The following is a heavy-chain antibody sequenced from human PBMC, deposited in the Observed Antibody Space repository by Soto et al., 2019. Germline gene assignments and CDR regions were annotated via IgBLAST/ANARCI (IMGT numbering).Heavy chain of an antibody. V-gene: IGHV3-21*01. CDR1: GFPFSSYA. D-gene: IGHD1-7*01. Sequence: GGSLRLSCAASGFPFSSYAMSWVRKAPGKGLEWVSSISSSSSYIYYADSVKGRFTISGDNAKNSLYLQMNSLRAEDTAVYYCARVLTGTTYAFDIWGQGTMVTVSS. CDR3: ARVLTGTTYAFDI. CDR2: ISSSSSYI. J-gene: IGHJ3*02.